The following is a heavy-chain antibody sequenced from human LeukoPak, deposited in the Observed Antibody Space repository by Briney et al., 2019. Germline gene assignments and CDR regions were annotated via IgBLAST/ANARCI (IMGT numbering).Heavy chain of an antibody. CDR2: IYHSGRT. Sequence: PSETLSLTCTVSGGSISSGDYYWSWIRQPPGRGLEWIGYIYHSGRTYFNPSLKSRVTMSADTSKNLFSLKLSFVTAADTAVYYCAREITGYCSSTSCYTGGRMDVWGQGTTVTVSS. D-gene: IGHD2-2*02. V-gene: IGHV4-30-4*01. CDR3: AREITGYCSSTSCYTGGRMDV. CDR1: GGSISSGDYY. J-gene: IGHJ6*02.